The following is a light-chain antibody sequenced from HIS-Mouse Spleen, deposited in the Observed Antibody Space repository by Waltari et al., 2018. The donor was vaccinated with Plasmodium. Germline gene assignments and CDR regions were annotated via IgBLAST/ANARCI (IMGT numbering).Light chain of an antibody. CDR3: QQRSNWMYT. J-gene: IGKJ2*01. Sequence: AIQLTQSPSSLSASVGDRVTITCRASQGISSALAWYQQKPGKAPKLLIYDASSLESGVPSRFSGSGSGTDFTLTSSSLEPEDFAVYYCQQRSNWMYTFGQGTKLEIK. CDR1: QGISSA. V-gene: IGKV1-13*02. CDR2: DAS.